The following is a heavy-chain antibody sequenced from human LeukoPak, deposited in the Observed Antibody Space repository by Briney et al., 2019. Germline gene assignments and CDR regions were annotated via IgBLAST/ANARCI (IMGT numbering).Heavy chain of an antibody. CDR1: GFTFSSYD. D-gene: IGHD2-15*01. V-gene: IGHV3-13*04. Sequence: GGSVRFSYATSGFTFSSYDIHWFRQATGKGKEWVSAIGTAGDTYYPGSVKGRFTISRENAKNSLYLQMNSLRAGDTAVYYCARGAAPSGFDYWGQGTLVTVSS. J-gene: IGHJ4*02. CDR2: IGTAGDT. CDR3: ARGAAPSGFDY.